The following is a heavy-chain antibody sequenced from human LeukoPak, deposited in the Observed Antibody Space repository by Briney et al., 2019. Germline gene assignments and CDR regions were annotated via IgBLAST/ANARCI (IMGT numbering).Heavy chain of an antibody. V-gene: IGHV3-48*03. J-gene: IGHJ5*02. D-gene: IGHD1-26*01. CDR1: GFSFSSYE. CDR3: ARVDSYSGSYPPS. CDR2: ISSSCSTI. Sequence: GWALTLSCPASGFSFSSYEMNWVRRAAGKGLEWVSDISSSCSTIYYADSVKGRFTISRDNAKNSLYLQMNSLRAEDTAVYYCARVDSYSGSYPPSWGQGTLVTVSS.